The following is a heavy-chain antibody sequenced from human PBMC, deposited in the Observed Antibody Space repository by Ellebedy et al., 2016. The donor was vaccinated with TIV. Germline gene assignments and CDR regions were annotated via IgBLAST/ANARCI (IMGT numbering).Heavy chain of an antibody. D-gene: IGHD3-10*01. J-gene: IGHJ4*02. CDR3: AKGGRDYGSGSYLGNFDY. V-gene: IGHV3-23*01. Sequence: GESLKISCAAPGFTFSSYAMSWVRQAPGKGLEWVSAISGSGGSTYYADSVKGRFTISRDNSKNTLYLQMNSLRAEDTAVYYCAKGGRDYGSGSYLGNFDYWGQGTLVTVSS. CDR2: ISGSGGST. CDR1: GFTFSSYA.